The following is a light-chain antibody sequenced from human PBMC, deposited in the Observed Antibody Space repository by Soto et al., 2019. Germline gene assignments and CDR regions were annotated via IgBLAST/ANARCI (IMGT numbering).Light chain of an antibody. CDR3: CSYSGSIYV. J-gene: IGLJ1*01. Sequence: QSALTQPRSVSGSPEQSGTISCTGTSSDVGGYNYVSWYQHHPGKAPKLMIYDVTKRPSGVPDRFSGSKSGNTASLTISGLQAEDEADYYCCSYSGSIYVFGTGTKLTVL. CDR2: DVT. V-gene: IGLV2-11*01. CDR1: SSDVGGYNY.